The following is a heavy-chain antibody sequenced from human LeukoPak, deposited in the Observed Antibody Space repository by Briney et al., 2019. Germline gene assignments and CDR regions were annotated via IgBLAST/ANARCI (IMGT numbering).Heavy chain of an antibody. CDR2: MNPNSGNT. D-gene: IGHD6-19*01. J-gene: IGHJ5*02. V-gene: IGHV1-8*02. Sequence: ASIKVSFKASGDTFTGHYMHWGRQAPGQGLEWVGWMNPNSGNTGYAQKFQGRVTMTRNTSISTAYMELSSLRSEDTAVYYCARDSSGWYHWFDPWGQGTLVTVSS. CDR1: GDTFTGHY. CDR3: ARDSSGWYHWFDP.